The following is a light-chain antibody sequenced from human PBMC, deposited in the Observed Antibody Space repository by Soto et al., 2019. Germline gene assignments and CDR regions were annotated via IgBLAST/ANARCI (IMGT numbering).Light chain of an antibody. Sequence: QSVLTQPPSVSGAPGQRVTISCTGSSSNIGAGYDVHWYQQLPGTAPKLLIYGISNRPSGVPDRFSGSKSGTSASLAITGLQDADESDYCCQSYDSSLSGSIFGGGTKLTVL. J-gene: IGLJ2*01. V-gene: IGLV1-40*01. CDR3: QSYDSSLSGSI. CDR1: SSNIGAGYD. CDR2: GIS.